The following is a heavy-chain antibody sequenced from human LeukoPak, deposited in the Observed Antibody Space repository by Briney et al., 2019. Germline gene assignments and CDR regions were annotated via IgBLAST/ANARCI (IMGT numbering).Heavy chain of an antibody. J-gene: IGHJ4*02. V-gene: IGHV3-23*01. CDR2: ITGSGDKT. CDR1: GFTFSNCA. CDR3: AKDRVTTVTTFFSQFDF. Sequence: PGGSLRLSCAASGFTFSNCAMHWVRQAPGKGLEWVSGITGSGDKTYYTDSLKGRFTISRDNSKNTLFLQISSLRADDTAVYYCAKDRVTTVTTFFSQFDFWGQGTLVAVSS. D-gene: IGHD4-11*01.